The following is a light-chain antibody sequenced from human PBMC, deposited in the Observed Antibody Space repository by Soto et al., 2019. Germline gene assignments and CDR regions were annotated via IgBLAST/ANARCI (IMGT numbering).Light chain of an antibody. Sequence: NFMLTQPHSVSESPGKTVTISCTRTSGSITSNYVQWYQQRPGSSPTTVIYGDNQRHSEVPNRFSGSIDSSSNTASLTISGLKTEDEADYYCQSYATSSVVFGGGTKLTVL. CDR1: SGSITSNY. J-gene: IGLJ2*01. CDR3: QSYATSSVV. CDR2: GDN. V-gene: IGLV6-57*01.